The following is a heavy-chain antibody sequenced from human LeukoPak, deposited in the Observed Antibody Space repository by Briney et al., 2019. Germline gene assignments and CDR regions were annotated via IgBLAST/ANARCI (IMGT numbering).Heavy chain of an antibody. D-gene: IGHD3-10*01. CDR2: IYYSGST. Sequence: PSETLSLTCTVSGGSISSSSYYWGWIRQPPGKGLEWIGSIYYSGSTYYNPSLKSRVTISVDTSKNQFSLKLSSVTAADTAVYYCARDPASGYHDASVDYWGQGTLVTVSS. J-gene: IGHJ4*02. CDR3: ARDPASGYHDASVDY. V-gene: IGHV4-39*07. CDR1: GGSISSSSYY.